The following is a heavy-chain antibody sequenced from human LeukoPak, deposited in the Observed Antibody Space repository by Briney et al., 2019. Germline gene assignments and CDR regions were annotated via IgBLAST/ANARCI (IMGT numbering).Heavy chain of an antibody. CDR3: PGGSGDSSGGSCYLNWFDL. CDR2: ISSSSRYI. V-gene: IGHV3-21*04. Sequence: GGSLRLSCAASGFTFSSYTMSWVPQAPGKGLEWVSSISSSSRYIYYAHSVRGQFTISRDNAKNSLYLQMNSLTAEATHVYYCPGGSGDSSGGSCYLNWFDLWGQGTLVTVSS. J-gene: IGHJ5*02. D-gene: IGHD2-15*01. CDR1: GFTFSSYT.